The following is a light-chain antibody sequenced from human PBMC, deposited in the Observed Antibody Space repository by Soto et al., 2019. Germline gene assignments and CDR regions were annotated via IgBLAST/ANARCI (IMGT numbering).Light chain of an antibody. Sequence: QSALTQPASVSGSPGHPITVSAPGTSSNVGGYNYVSWYQQHPGKAPKLMIYEVTNRPSGVSNRFSGSKSGNTASLTISGLQAEDEADYFCSSYTSSHTYVFGSGTKVTVL. CDR1: SSNVGGYNY. CDR3: SSYTSSHTYV. V-gene: IGLV2-14*01. J-gene: IGLJ1*01. CDR2: EVT.